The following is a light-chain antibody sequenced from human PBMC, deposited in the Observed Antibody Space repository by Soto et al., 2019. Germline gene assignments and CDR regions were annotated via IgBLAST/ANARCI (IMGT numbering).Light chain of an antibody. Sequence: DIQMTQSPSSLSASVGARVTITCRASQSISSYLNWYQQKPGKAPKLLIYAASSLQSGVPSRFSGSGSGTDFTLTISSLQPEDFATYYSHQSYSTPYTFGQGTKLEIK. V-gene: IGKV1-39*01. CDR2: AAS. J-gene: IGKJ2*01. CDR3: HQSYSTPYT. CDR1: QSISSY.